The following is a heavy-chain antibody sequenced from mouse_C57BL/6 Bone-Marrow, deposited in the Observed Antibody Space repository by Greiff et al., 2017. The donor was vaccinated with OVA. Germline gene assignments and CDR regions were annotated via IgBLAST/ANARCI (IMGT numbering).Heavy chain of an antibody. CDR2: IDPETGGT. V-gene: IGHV1-15*01. CDR1: GYTFTDYE. Sequence: QVQLQQSGAELVRPGASVTLSCKASGYTFTDYEMHWVKQTPVHGLEWIGAIDPETGGTAYNQKFKGKAILTADKSSSTAYMELRSLTSEDSAVYYCTRSRIITTVVATDFDYWGQGTTLKVSS. D-gene: IGHD1-1*01. J-gene: IGHJ2*01. CDR3: TRSRIITTVVATDFDY.